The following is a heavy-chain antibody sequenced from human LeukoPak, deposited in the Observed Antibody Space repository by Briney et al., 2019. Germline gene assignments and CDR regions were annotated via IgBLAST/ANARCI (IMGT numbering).Heavy chain of an antibody. J-gene: IGHJ4*02. Sequence: SVKVSCKASGGTFSSYAISWVRQAPGQGLEWMGGIIPIFGTANYAQKFQGRVTITADESTSTAYMELSSLRAEDTAVYYCAKAYGTNGYYQLPIDFWGQGTLVTVSS. V-gene: IGHV1-69*13. CDR1: GGTFSSYA. CDR2: IIPIFGTA. D-gene: IGHD3-22*01. CDR3: AKAYGTNGYYQLPIDF.